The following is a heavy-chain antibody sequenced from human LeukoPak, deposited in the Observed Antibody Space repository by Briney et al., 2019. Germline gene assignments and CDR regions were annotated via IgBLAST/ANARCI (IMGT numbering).Heavy chain of an antibody. Sequence: SVKVSCKASGYTFTSYGISWVRQAPGQGLEWMGRIIPILGIANYAQKFQGRVTITADKSTSTAYMELSSLRSEDTAVYYCARLVVPAAIVDYWGQGNLVTVSS. CDR1: GYTFTSYG. V-gene: IGHV1-69*04. D-gene: IGHD2-2*01. CDR2: IIPILGIA. CDR3: ARLVVPAAIVDY. J-gene: IGHJ4*02.